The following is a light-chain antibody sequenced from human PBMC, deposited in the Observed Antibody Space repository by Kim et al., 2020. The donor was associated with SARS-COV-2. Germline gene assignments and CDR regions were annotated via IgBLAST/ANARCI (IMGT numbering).Light chain of an antibody. J-gene: IGLJ1*01. Sequence: QSITIYCTGTSSDVGAYDYVSWFKQLPGKAPQLVIYDVSYRPSGISNRLSGSKSGNTASLTISGLQTEDEADYFCSSYTGSTTLYVFGTGTKVTVL. CDR3: SSYTGSTTLYV. CDR2: DVS. V-gene: IGLV2-14*03. CDR1: SSDVGAYDY.